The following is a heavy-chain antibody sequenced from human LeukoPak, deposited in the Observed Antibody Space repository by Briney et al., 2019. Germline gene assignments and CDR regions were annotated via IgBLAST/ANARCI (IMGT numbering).Heavy chain of an antibody. CDR3: ARLSSGWSR. CDR1: GGSISSTSYY. J-gene: IGHJ4*02. V-gene: IGHV4-39*01. D-gene: IGHD6-19*01. CDR2: IYYSGST. Sequence: SETLSLTCTVSGGSISSTSYYWAWIRQPPGKGLEWIGSIYYSGSTYYNPSLKSRVTISVDTSKNQFSLKLSSVTAADTAVYYCARLSSGWSRWGQGTLVTVSS.